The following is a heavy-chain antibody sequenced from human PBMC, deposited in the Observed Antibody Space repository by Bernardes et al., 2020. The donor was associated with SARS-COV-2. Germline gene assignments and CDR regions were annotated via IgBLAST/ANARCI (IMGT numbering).Heavy chain of an antibody. CDR2: GFYTGST. CDR3: AREGLHYYDSSGYSNYAFDI. V-gene: IGHV4-59*01. D-gene: IGHD3-22*01. Sequence: LSLTCTVSGGSISTYYWSWIRQPPGKGLEWIGYGFYTGSTNCNPSLKSRVTISVDTSKNHFSLKLSSVTAADTAVYYCAREGLHYYDSSGYSNYAFDIWGQGTMVTVSS. J-gene: IGHJ3*02. CDR1: GGSISTYY.